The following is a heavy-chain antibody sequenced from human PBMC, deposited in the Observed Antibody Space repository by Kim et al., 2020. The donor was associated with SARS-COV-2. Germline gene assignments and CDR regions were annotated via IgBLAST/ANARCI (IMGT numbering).Heavy chain of an antibody. CDR3: ARGGDIVLMVYPGYMDV. CDR1: GFTFSSYE. D-gene: IGHD2-8*01. Sequence: GGSLRLSCAASGFTFSSYEMNWVRQAPGKGLEWVSYISSSGSTIYYADSVKGRFTISRDNAKNSLYLQMNSLRAEDTAVYYCARGGDIVLMVYPGYMDVWGKGTTVTVSS. V-gene: IGHV3-48*03. J-gene: IGHJ6*03. CDR2: ISSSGSTI.